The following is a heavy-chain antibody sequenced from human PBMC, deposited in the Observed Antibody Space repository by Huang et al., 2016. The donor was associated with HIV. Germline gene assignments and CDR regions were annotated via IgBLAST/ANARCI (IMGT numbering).Heavy chain of an antibody. J-gene: IGHJ3*02. CDR1: GFTFSDYS. Sequence: EVQLVESGGGLVKPGGSLRLSCAASGFTFSDYSMSWVRQVPGKGLQWVSNISGSSSYIYDVDSVKGRFAISRDNAKNLLFLQMNSLRAEDTAVYYCARRYNWNYVAHGFDIWGQGTMVTVSS. CDR3: ARRYNWNYVAHGFDI. V-gene: IGHV3-21*01. CDR2: ISGSSSYI. D-gene: IGHD1-7*01.